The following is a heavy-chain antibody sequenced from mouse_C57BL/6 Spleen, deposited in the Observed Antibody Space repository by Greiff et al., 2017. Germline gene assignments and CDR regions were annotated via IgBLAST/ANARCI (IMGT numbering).Heavy chain of an antibody. V-gene: IGHV5-4*01. J-gene: IGHJ3*01. CDR2: ISDGGSYT. Sequence: EVHLVESGGGLVKPGGSLKLSCAASGFTFSSYAMSWVRQTPEKRLEWVATISDGGSYTYYPDNVKGRFTISRDNAKNNLYLQMSHLKSEDTAMYYCARDKKEFAYWGQGTLVTVSA. CDR3: ARDKKEFAY. CDR1: GFTFSSYA.